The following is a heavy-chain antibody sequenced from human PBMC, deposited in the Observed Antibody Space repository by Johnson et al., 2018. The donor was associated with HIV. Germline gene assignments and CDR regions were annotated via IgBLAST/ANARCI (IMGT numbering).Heavy chain of an antibody. J-gene: IGHJ3*02. CDR2: ISYDGSNK. CDR1: GFTFSSYG. V-gene: IGHV3-30*19. D-gene: IGHD1-26*01. Sequence: QVQLVQSGGGVVQPGGSLRLSCAASGFTFSSYGMHWVRQAPGKGLEWVAVISYDGSNKYYADSVKGRFTISRDNSKNTLYLQMGSLRAEDMAVYYCAREGVGVNAFDIWGQGTMVTVSS. CDR3: AREGVGVNAFDI.